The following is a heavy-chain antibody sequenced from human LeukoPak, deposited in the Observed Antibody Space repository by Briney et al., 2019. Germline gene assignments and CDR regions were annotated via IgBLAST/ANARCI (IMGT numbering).Heavy chain of an antibody. Sequence: GGSLGLSCAASGFTVSSNYMSWVRQAPGKGLEWVSVIYSGGSTYYADSVKGRFTISRDNSKNTLYLQMNSLRAEDTAVYYCARESGIAAAGTGAFDIWGQGTMVTVSS. CDR1: GFTVSSNY. CDR3: ARESGIAAAGTGAFDI. V-gene: IGHV3-53*01. CDR2: IYSGGST. D-gene: IGHD6-13*01. J-gene: IGHJ3*02.